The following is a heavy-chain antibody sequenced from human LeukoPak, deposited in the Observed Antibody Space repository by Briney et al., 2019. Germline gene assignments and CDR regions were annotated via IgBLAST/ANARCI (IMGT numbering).Heavy chain of an antibody. CDR2: IIPILGIA. V-gene: IGHV1-69*04. CDR3: AKSPGEYYFDY. Sequence: SVKVSCKASGGTFSSYAISWVRQAPGQGLEWMGRIIPILGIANYAQKFQGRVTITADKSTSTAYMELSSLRSEDTAVYYCAKSPGEYYFDYWGQGTLVTVSS. J-gene: IGHJ4*02. D-gene: IGHD3-16*01. CDR1: GGTFSSYA.